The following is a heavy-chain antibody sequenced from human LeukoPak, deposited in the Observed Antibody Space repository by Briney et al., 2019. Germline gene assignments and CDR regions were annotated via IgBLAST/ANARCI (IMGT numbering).Heavy chain of an antibody. V-gene: IGHV3-53*01. J-gene: IGHJ4*02. CDR3: ARDRNRQLDC. CDR2: IYSGGTT. D-gene: IGHD6-13*01. CDR1: GFTVSSSY. Sequence: GRSLRLSCAASGFTVSSSYMSWVRQAPGKGLEWVSVIYSGGTTYYADSVKGRFTISRDNSKNTVYLQMYSLRVEDTAVYYCARDRNRQLDCRGQGTLVTVSS.